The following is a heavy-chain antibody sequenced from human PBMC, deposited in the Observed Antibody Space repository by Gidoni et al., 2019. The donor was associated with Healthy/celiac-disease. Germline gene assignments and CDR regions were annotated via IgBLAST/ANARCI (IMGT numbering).Heavy chain of an antibody. D-gene: IGHD2-15*01. CDR1: GFTFSSYS. CDR2: ISSSSSYI. CDR3: ARVVVVAANYYYYGMDV. J-gene: IGHJ6*02. Sequence: EVQLVESGGGLVKPGGSLRLSCAASGFTFSSYSMNWVRQAPGKGLEWVSSISSSSSYIYYADSVKGRFTISRDNAKNSLYLQMNSLRAEDTAVYYCARVVVVAANYYYYGMDVWGQGTTVTVSS. V-gene: IGHV3-21*01.